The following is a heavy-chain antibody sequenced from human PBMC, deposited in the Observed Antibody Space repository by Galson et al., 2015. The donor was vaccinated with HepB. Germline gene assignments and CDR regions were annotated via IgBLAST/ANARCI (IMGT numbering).Heavy chain of an antibody. CDR2: ISAYNGNT. CDR3: ASGRTPGIAAAGTFDY. J-gene: IGHJ4*02. D-gene: IGHD6-13*01. Sequence: SVKVSCKASGYTFNHHGITWVRQAPGQGLEWMGWISAYNGNTNYAQKLQGRVTMTTDTSTSTAYMELRSLRSDDTAVYYCASGRTPGIAAAGTFDYWGQGTLVTVSS. V-gene: IGHV1-18*01. CDR1: GYTFNHHG.